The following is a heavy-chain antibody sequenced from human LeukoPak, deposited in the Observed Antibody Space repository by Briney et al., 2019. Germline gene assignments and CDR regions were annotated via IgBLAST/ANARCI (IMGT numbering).Heavy chain of an antibody. Sequence: GGSLRLSCAASGFTFSSYGMHWVRQAPGKGLEWVAVISYDGSNKYYADSVKGRFTISRDNSKNTLYPQMNSLRAEDTAVYYCAELGITMIGGVWGKGTTVTISS. CDR1: GFTFSSYG. J-gene: IGHJ6*04. D-gene: IGHD3-10*02. CDR3: AELGITMIGGV. CDR2: ISYDGSNK. V-gene: IGHV3-30*18.